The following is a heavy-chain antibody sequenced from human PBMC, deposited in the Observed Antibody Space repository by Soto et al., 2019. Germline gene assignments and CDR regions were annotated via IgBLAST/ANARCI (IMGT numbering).Heavy chain of an antibody. V-gene: IGHV3-30-3*01. Sequence: PGGSLRLSCVASGFTFSCYAMHWVRQSPGKGLEWVALISYDGTNEYYADSVKGRFTISRDNSKNTQYLQMNSLRPDDAAVYYCARGGGGYHYYGMDVWGQGTTVTVSS. CDR1: GFTFSCYA. CDR3: ARGGGGYHYYGMDV. D-gene: IGHD2-2*01. J-gene: IGHJ6*02. CDR2: ISYDGTNE.